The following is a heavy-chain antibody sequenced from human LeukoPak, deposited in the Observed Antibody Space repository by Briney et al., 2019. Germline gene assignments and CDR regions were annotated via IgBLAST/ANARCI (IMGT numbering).Heavy chain of an antibody. J-gene: IGHJ4*02. CDR2: IGTAGDT. D-gene: IGHD3-22*01. Sequence: GGSLRLSCAASGFTFSSYDMHWVRQATGKGLEWVSAIGTAGDTYYPASVKGRFTISRENAKNSLYLQMNSLRAGDTAVYYCARGGRDYYDSSGYYYDYWGQGTLVTVSS. V-gene: IGHV3-13*04. CDR1: GFTFSSYD. CDR3: ARGGRDYYDSSGYYYDY.